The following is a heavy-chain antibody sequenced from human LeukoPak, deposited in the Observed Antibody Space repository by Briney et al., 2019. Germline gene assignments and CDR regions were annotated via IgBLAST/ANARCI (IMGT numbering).Heavy chain of an antibody. V-gene: IGHV3-53*05. CDR3: AREHYYFDY. Sequence: WGSLRLSCAASGFTVSSNYMSWVRQAPGKGLEWVSLIYSDGTTYYADSVKGRFTISRDISKNTLYLQMNSLRAEDTAVYYCAREHYYFDYWGQGTLVTASS. CDR2: IYSDGTT. CDR1: GFTVSSNY. J-gene: IGHJ4*02.